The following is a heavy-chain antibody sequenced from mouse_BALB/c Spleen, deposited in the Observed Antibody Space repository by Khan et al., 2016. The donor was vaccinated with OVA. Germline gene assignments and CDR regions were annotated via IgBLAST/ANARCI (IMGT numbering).Heavy chain of an antibody. CDR2: IWSGGST. CDR3: ARNRNGYFDY. D-gene: IGHD1-1*02. V-gene: IGHV2-2*02. J-gene: IGHJ2*01. CDR1: GFSLTNYG. Sequence: QVQLKESGPGLVQPSQSLSITCTVSGFSLTNYGVHWVRQSPGKGLEWLGMIWSGGSTDYNATFISRLTISKDNSRSQVFFKMNSLQASDTAIYYCARNRNGYFDYWGQGTTLTVSS.